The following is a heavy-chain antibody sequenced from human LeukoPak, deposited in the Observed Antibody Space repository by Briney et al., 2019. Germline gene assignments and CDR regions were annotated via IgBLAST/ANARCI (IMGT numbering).Heavy chain of an antibody. Sequence: GASVKVSCKASGYSFTGHYMHWVRQAPGQGLEWMGIINPSGGSTSYAQKFQGRVTMTRDTSTSTVYMELSSLRSEDTAVYYCARDRNRNRPGGIAASHFDYWGQGTLVTVSS. J-gene: IGHJ4*02. CDR1: GYSFTGHY. D-gene: IGHD6-13*01. CDR2: INPSGGST. V-gene: IGHV1-46*01. CDR3: ARDRNRNRPGGIAASHFDY.